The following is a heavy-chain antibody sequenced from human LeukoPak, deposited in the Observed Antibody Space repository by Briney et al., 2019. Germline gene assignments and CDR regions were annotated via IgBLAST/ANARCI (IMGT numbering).Heavy chain of an antibody. Sequence: ASVKVSCKTSGYTFTNYDINWVRQATGQGLEWMGWMNPKSGNTGFAQKFQGRVTMTRNTAINTAYMELSSLRSEDTAVYYCARGIAVAGWGQGTLVTVSS. CDR2: MNPKSGNT. J-gene: IGHJ4*02. CDR3: ARGIAVAG. CDR1: GYTFTNYD. V-gene: IGHV1-8*01. D-gene: IGHD6-19*01.